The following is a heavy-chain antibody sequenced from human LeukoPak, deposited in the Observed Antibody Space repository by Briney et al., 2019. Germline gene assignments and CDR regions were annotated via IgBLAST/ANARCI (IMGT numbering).Heavy chain of an antibody. D-gene: IGHD6-13*01. Sequence: GGSLRLSCAASGFTFSNYPMNWVRQAPGKGLEWVAVISYDGSNKYYADSVKGRFTISRDNSKNTLYLQMNSLRAEDTAVYYCARDVRVGIAAAGTGYYFDYWGQGTLVTVSS. V-gene: IGHV3-30-3*01. J-gene: IGHJ4*02. CDR1: GFTFSNYP. CDR2: ISYDGSNK. CDR3: ARDVRVGIAAAGTGYYFDY.